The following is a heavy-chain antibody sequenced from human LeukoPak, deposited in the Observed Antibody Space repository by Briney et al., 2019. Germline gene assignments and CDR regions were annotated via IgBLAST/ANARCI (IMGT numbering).Heavy chain of an antibody. J-gene: IGHJ4*02. Sequence: GRSLRHSCAASGFTFDDYAMHCVRQAPGKGREWVSGITWNSGSIGSADSVKGRFTISRDNAKNSLYLQMDSLRAEDTALYYCAKDCGYGYGLYYFEYWGQGTLVTVSS. CDR1: GFTFDDYA. CDR2: ITWNSGSI. D-gene: IGHD5-18*01. CDR3: AKDCGYGYGLYYFEY. V-gene: IGHV3-9*01.